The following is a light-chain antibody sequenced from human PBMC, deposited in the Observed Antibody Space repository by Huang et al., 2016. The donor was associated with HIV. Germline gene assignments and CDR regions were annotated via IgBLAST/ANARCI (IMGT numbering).Light chain of an antibody. J-gene: IGKJ1*01. CDR3: QHYDNLRT. V-gene: IGKV1-33*01. CDR1: QDISNY. Sequence: DIQMTQSPSSLSASVGDRVTITCQASQDISNYFNWYQQKPGKAPKLLIYDASNLETGVSSRFRGSGSGTDFTFTISSRQPEDIATYYCQHYDNLRTFGQGTKVEIK. CDR2: DAS.